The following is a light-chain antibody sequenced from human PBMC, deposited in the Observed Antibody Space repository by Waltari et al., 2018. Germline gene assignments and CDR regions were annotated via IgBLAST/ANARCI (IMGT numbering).Light chain of an antibody. J-gene: IGKJ1*01. V-gene: IGKV3-20*01. Sequence: EIVLTQSPGNLSLSPGERATLPCRAIQSVRGSLAWYQQKAGQGPRLLIYGASSRATGIPDRFSGSGSGPDFSLTISRLEPEDFAVYYCQHYVRLPATFGQGTKVEI. CDR1: QSVRGS. CDR2: GAS. CDR3: QHYVRLPAT.